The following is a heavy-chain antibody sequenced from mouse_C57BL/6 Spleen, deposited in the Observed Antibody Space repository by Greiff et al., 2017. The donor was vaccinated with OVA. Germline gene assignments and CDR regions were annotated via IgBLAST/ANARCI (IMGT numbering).Heavy chain of an antibody. V-gene: IGHV8-12*01. CDR2: IYWDDDK. CDR3: ARVDGYYAYYYAMDY. CDR1: GFSLSTSGMG. D-gene: IGHD2-3*01. J-gene: IGHJ4*01. Sequence: QVTLKECGPGILQSSQTLSLTCSFSGFSLSTSGMGVSWIRQPSGKGLEWLAHIYWDDDKRYNPSLKSRLTISKDTSRNQVFLKITSVDTADTATYYCARVDGYYAYYYAMDYWGQGTSATVSS.